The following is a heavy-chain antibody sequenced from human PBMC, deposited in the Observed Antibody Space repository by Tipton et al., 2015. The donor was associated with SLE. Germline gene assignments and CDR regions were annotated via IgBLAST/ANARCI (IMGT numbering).Heavy chain of an antibody. CDR2: IYHSGST. V-gene: IGHV4-38-2*02. D-gene: IGHD6-19*01. CDR3: ARGPEQWLVNPHYFDY. J-gene: IGHJ4*02. CDR1: GDSISSGYY. Sequence: TLSLTCTVSGDSISSGYYWGWIRQPPGKGLEWIGSIYHSGSTYYNPSLKSRVTISVDTSKNQFSLKLSSVTAADTAVYYCARGPEQWLVNPHYFDYWGQETLVTVSS.